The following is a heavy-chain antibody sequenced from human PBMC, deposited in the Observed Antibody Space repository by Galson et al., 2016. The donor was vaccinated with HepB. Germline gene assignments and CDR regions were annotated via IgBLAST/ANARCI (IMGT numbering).Heavy chain of an antibody. D-gene: IGHD3-22*01. Sequence: SLRLSCAASGFTFSGYGMHWVRQAPGKGPEWVAVIWFDGSKTYYADSVKGRFTISRDNSKNTLSLQMNSLRAEDTAVYYRARSGSYYDRAGYHRDPFDYWGQGTLVTVSS. CDR1: GFTFSGYG. V-gene: IGHV3-33*01. J-gene: IGHJ4*02. CDR3: ARSGSYYDRAGYHRDPFDY. CDR2: IWFDGSKT.